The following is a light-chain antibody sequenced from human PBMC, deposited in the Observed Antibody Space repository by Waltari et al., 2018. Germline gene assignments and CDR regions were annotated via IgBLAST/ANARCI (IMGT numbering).Light chain of an antibody. CDR2: AAS. V-gene: IGKV1-39*01. CDR1: KSINNR. CDR3: RQSYINPRT. J-gene: IGKJ2*02. Sequence: VHMAQSPSSLSASVATPVLFSCRASKSINNRLNGYQQKAGKATNLLSYAASALQNGVPLRFSGTRSGTDDTLTISSLQPEDFATYYCRQSYINPRTFGQGAKVEI.